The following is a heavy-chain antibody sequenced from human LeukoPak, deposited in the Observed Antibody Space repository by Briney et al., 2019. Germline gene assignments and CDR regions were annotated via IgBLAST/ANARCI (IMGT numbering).Heavy chain of an antibody. CDR1: GGSISSYY. Sequence: PSETLSLTCTVSGGSISSYYWSWIRQPPGKGLEWIGYIYYSGSTNYNPSLKSRVTISVDTSKNQFSLKLSSVTAADTAVYYCARHKGPGDYYYYGMDVWGQGTTVTVSS. CDR2: IYYSGST. CDR3: ARHKGPGDYYYYGMDV. J-gene: IGHJ6*02. V-gene: IGHV4-59*08.